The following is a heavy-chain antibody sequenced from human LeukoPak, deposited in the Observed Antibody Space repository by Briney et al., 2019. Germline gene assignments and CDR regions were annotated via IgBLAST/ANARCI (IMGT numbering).Heavy chain of an antibody. D-gene: IGHD2-2*01. CDR3: ARGGDLGYCSSTSCSNWFDP. CDR2: IYYSGST. V-gene: IGHV4-59*01. Sequence: SETLSLTCTVSGGSISSYYWSWIRQRPGKGLEWIGYIYYSGSTNYNPSLKSRVTISVDTSKNQFSLKLSSVTAADTAVYYCARGGDLGYCSSTSCSNWFDPWGQGTLVTVSS. J-gene: IGHJ5*02. CDR1: GGSISSYY.